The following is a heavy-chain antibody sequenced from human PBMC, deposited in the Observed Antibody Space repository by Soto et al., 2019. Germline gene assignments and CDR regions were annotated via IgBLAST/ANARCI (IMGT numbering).Heavy chain of an antibody. CDR3: AKGDVVVTAILDLDY. V-gene: IGHV3-9*01. Sequence: PGGSLRLSCAASGFTFDDYAMHWVRQAPGKGLEWVSGISWNSGSIGYADSVKGRFTISRDNAKNSLYLQMNSLRAEDTALYYCAKGDVVVTAILDLDYWGQGALVTVSS. CDR2: ISWNSGSI. CDR1: GFTFDDYA. D-gene: IGHD2-21*02. J-gene: IGHJ4*02.